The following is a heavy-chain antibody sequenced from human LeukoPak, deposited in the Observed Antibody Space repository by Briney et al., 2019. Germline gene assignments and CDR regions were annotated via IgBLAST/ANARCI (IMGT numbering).Heavy chain of an antibody. Sequence: GGSLRLSCAASGFTVSANYMSWVRQAPGKGLEWVSVIYSDGSTYYADSVKGRFTISRDNSKNTLYLQMNSLRAEDTAVYYCARGNDLYNWFDPWGQGTLVTVSS. J-gene: IGHJ5*02. CDR1: GFTVSANY. D-gene: IGHD1-1*01. CDR3: ARGNDLYNWFDP. CDR2: IYSDGST. V-gene: IGHV3-53*01.